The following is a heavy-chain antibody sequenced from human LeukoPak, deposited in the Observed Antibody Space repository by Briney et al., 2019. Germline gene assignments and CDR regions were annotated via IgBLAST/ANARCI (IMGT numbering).Heavy chain of an antibody. CDR2: VYADGST. D-gene: IGHD6-19*01. Sequence: GGSLRLSCAASGFAVSTHFMSWVRQAPGKRLEWVSVVYADGSTYYADSVKGRFTISRDNSKNTLYLQMNSLRAEDTAVYYCARLGAGWFDYWGQGTLVTVSS. CDR3: ARLGAGWFDY. V-gene: IGHV3-53*01. J-gene: IGHJ4*02. CDR1: GFAVSTHF.